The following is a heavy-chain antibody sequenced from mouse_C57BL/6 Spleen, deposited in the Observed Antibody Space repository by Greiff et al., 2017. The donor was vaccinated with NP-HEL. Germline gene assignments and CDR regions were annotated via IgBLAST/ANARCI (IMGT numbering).Heavy chain of an antibody. J-gene: IGHJ2*01. Sequence: EVKLMESGEGLVKPGGSLKLSCAASGFTFSSYAMSWVRQAPEQRLEWVAYISSGGDYIYYADTLTGRFTISRDNARNTMYLQMSSLKSEDTAMYYCTRGITTVAQPFDYWGQGTTLTVSS. CDR1: GFTFSSYA. V-gene: IGHV5-9-1*02. D-gene: IGHD1-1*01. CDR2: ISSGGDYI. CDR3: TRGITTVAQPFDY.